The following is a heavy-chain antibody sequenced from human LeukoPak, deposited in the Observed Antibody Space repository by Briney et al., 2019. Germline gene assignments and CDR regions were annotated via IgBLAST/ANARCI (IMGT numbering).Heavy chain of an antibody. CDR2: TSNDESIK. D-gene: IGHD1-14*01. CDR1: GFTFNSYT. CDR3: ARDPILGPPDYFDY. Sequence: AGGSRRLSCAASGFTFNSYTMFWVRQAPGKGLEWVAVTSNDESIKYYADSVKGRFTISRDNSRDTLFLEMSSLRVEGTAVYYCARDPILGPPDYFDYWGRGTLVTVSS. J-gene: IGHJ4*02. V-gene: IGHV3-30-3*01.